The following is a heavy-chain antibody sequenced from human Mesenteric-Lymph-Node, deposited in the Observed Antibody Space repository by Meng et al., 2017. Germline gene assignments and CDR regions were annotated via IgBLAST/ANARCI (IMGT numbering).Heavy chain of an antibody. J-gene: IGHJ3*01. CDR1: GFTVSSNY. CDR3: ARTLRDGYNRLYALDL. V-gene: IGHV3-53*01. CDR2: INGNGGST. Sequence: GESLKISCAASGFTVSSNYMSWVRQAPGKGLEWISSINGNGGSTYYADSVRGRFTISRDNSKNTLYLQMNSLRAEDTAIYYCARTLRDGYNRLYALDLWGQGTLVTVSS. D-gene: IGHD5-24*01.